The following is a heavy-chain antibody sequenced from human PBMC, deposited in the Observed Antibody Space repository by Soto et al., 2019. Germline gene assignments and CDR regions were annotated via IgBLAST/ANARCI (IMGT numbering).Heavy chain of an antibody. CDR2: IKSKTDGGTT. Sequence: PGGSLRLSCAASGFTFSNAWMNWVRQAPGKGLEWVGRIKSKTDGGTTDYAAPVKGRFTISRDDSKNTLYLQMNSLKTEDTAVYYCTTVASIAARLLYYYYGMDVWGQGTTVTVSS. J-gene: IGHJ6*02. V-gene: IGHV3-15*07. CDR3: TTVASIAARLLYYYYGMDV. CDR1: GFTFSNAW. D-gene: IGHD6-6*01.